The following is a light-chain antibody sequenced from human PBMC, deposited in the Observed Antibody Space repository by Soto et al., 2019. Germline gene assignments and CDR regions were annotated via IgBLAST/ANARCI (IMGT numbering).Light chain of an antibody. CDR3: SSYTINRIWV. J-gene: IGLJ3*02. CDR1: NIDVGAYDS. CDR2: EVT. Sequence: QSVLTQPASVSGSPGQSTTISCTGTNIDVGAYDSVSWYQHHPGEAPKLIIYEVTNRPSGVSNRFSGSKSGNTASLTISGLRAEDEADYYCSSYTINRIWVFGGVTKLTVL. V-gene: IGLV2-14*01.